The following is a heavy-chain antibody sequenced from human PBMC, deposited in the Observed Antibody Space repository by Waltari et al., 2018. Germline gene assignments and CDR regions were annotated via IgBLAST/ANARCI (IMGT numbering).Heavy chain of an antibody. CDR3: AKSARSASWYDGVFDV. CDR2: IKQDGRDK. D-gene: IGHD6-13*01. J-gene: IGHJ3*01. CDR1: VFTFKTYW. Sequence: EVHLVQSGGGLIQPGGSLRLSGGVSVFTFKTYWLTGVRQAPGKGLEWVANIKQDGRDKNYVDSGEGRFTISRDNAKNSLYLEMNSLRVEDTALYYCAKSARSASWYDGVFDVWGQGTMVNVAS. V-gene: IGHV3-7*03.